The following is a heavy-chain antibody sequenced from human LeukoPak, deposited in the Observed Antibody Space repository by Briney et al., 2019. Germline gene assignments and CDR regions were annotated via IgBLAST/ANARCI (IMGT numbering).Heavy chain of an antibody. J-gene: IGHJ3*02. V-gene: IGHV4-39*07. CDR2: IYYSGST. D-gene: IGHD6-19*01. Sequence: SETLSLTCTVSGGSISSSSYYWGWIRQPPGKGLEWIGSIYYSGSTYYNPSLKSRVTISVDTSKNQFSLKLSSVTAADTAVYYCARDWSSSGWNILDAFDIWGQGTMVTVSS. CDR1: GGSISSSSYY. CDR3: ARDWSSSGWNILDAFDI.